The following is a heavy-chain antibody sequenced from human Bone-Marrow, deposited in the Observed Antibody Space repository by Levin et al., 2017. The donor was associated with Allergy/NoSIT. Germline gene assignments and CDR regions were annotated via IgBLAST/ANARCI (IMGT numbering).Heavy chain of an antibody. CDR1: GYTFTAYG. CDR3: TRSYRGADSSSY. D-gene: IGHD3-22*01. V-gene: IGHV1-18*01. CDR2: ISPYNGKT. J-gene: IGHJ4*02. Sequence: PGESLKISCKASGYTFTAYGLSWVRQAPGQGLEWMGWISPYNGKTNYAQKIQGRVTMTTDTSTSTAYLELRSLRSDDTAVYYCTRSYRGADSSSYWGQGTLVTVSS.